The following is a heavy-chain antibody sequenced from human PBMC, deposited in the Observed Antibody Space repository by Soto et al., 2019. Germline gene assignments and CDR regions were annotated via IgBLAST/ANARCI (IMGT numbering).Heavy chain of an antibody. CDR1: GFTFSSYS. CDR2: ISSSSSFI. Sequence: EVQLVESGGGLVKPGGSLRLSCAASGFTFSSYSMNWVRQAPGKGLEWVSSISSSSSFIYYADSVKGRFTISRDNAKNSLYLQMNSLRAEDTAVYYCARDSVGDSSGYDYYYYGMDVWGQGTTVTVSS. J-gene: IGHJ6*02. D-gene: IGHD3-22*01. CDR3: ARDSVGDSSGYDYYYYGMDV. V-gene: IGHV3-21*01.